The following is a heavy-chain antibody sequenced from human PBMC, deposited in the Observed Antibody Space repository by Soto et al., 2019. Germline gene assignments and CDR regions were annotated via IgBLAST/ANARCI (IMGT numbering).Heavy chain of an antibody. CDR3: AKDPSTSGPFDY. Sequence: GSLLLACAASGFTFSTYAMSWVRQAPGKGLEWVSTISGSGGSTYYADSVKGRFTISRDKSKNTLYLQMNSLRGEDTAVYYCAKDPSTSGPFDYWGQGILVTVYS. V-gene: IGHV3-23*01. CDR1: GFTFSTYA. CDR2: ISGSGGST. J-gene: IGHJ4*02. D-gene: IGHD1-1*01.